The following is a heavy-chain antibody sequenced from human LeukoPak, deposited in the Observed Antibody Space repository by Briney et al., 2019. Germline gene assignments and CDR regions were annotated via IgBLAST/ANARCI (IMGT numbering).Heavy chain of an antibody. CDR3: ARGLGYCSSTSCPYFDY. Sequence: GGSLRLSCAASGFTFSSYEMNWVRQAPGKGLEWVSYISSSGSTIYYADSVKGRFTISRDNAKNSLYLQMNSLRAEDTAVYYCARGLGYCSSTSCPYFDYWGQGTLVTVSS. V-gene: IGHV3-48*03. J-gene: IGHJ4*02. CDR1: GFTFSSYE. D-gene: IGHD2-2*01. CDR2: ISSSGSTI.